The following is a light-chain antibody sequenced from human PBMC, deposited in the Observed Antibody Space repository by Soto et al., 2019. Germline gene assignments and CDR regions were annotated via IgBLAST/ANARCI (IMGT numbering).Light chain of an antibody. J-gene: IGLJ2*01. CDR1: SSNIGAGFD. CDR3: QSYDSSLSGWL. CDR2: DNT. V-gene: IGLV1-40*01. Sequence: QLVLTQPPSVSGAPGQRVTISCTGSSSNIGAGFDVHWYQNLPGTAPKPLIYDNTNPPSGVPDRFSGSKSGTSASLAITGLQAEDEADYYCQSYDSSLSGWLFGGGTKLTVL.